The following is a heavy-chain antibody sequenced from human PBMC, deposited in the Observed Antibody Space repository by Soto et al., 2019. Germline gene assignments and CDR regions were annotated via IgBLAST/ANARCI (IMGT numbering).Heavy chain of an antibody. CDR3: ARGRGPSTIYNWFDP. D-gene: IGHD3-3*01. CDR1: GGSISSYY. J-gene: IGHJ5*02. V-gene: IGHV4-59*08. CDR2: IFYSGST. Sequence: PSETLSLTCTVSGGSISSYYWSWIRQPPGKGLEWIGYIFYSGSTNYNPSLKSRVTISVGTAKNQFSLKLNSVTAADTAVYYCARGRGPSTIYNWFDPWGQGTLVTVSS.